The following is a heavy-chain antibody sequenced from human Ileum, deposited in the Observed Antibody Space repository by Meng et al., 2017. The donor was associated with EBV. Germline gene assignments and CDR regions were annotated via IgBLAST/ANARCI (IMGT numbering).Heavy chain of an antibody. CDR2: IYRSGSS. V-gene: IGHV4-39*07. D-gene: IGHD3-10*01. CDR3: ARDPAYPRGLFDS. J-gene: IGHJ4*02. CDR1: RDPISKCDHY. Sequence: LDELGAGAVEPSDTLALKCRVPRDPISKCDHYWNWMRRSPGQGLEWIASIYRSGSSYFDPSLKSRVSLSLDTSKNQFSLKLSSVTAADTALYYCARDPAYPRGLFDSWGQGILVTVSS.